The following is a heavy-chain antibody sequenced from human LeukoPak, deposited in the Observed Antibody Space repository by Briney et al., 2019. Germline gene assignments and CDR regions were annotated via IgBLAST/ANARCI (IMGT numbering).Heavy chain of an antibody. CDR2: ISYNPSYT. V-gene: IGHV3-21*01. J-gene: IGHJ6*03. Sequence: GGSVRLSCEASGFSFSSYSSFSSYSMNWVRQAPGKWLEWVSSISYNPSYTYYADSVKGRFTISRDNAKNSLYLQMNSLRAEDTAVYYCATPGKLPNYYSYMDVWGKGTTVTVS. CDR1: GFSFSSYSSFSSYS. D-gene: IGHD2-15*01. CDR3: ATPGKLPNYYSYMDV.